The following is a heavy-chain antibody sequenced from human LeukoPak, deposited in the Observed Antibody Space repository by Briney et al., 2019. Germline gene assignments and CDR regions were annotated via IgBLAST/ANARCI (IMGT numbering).Heavy chain of an antibody. Sequence: GGSLRLSCAASGFTFSSYAKHWVRQAPGKGLEWVTLMSYDGSNKYYTDSVKGRFTISRDNSKDTLYLQMNSLRAEDTAVYYCARSTPAYSYGVDYWGQGTLVTVSS. J-gene: IGHJ4*02. V-gene: IGHV3-30-3*01. CDR3: ARSTPAYSYGVDY. D-gene: IGHD5-18*01. CDR1: GFTFSSYA. CDR2: MSYDGSNK.